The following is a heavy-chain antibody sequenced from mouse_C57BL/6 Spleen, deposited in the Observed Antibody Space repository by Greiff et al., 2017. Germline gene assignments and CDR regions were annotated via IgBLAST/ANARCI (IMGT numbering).Heavy chain of an antibody. Sequence: VQLQQSGPGLVQPSQSLSITCTVSGFSLTSYGVHWVRQSPGKGLEWLGVIWSGGSTDYNAAFISRLSIRKDNSKSQVFFKMNRLQADDTAIYYCARAGGTTVVAHFGYWGQGTTLTVSS. CDR2: IWSGGST. CDR3: ARAGGTTVVAHFGY. J-gene: IGHJ2*01. V-gene: IGHV2-2*01. CDR1: GFSLTSYG. D-gene: IGHD1-1*01.